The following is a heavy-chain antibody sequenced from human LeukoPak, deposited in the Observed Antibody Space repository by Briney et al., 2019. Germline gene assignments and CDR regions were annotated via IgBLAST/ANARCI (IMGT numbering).Heavy chain of an antibody. CDR1: GDSINGHY. CDR3: ARLSSSTSSSFYYYIGV. J-gene: IGHJ6*03. Sequence: TSETLSLTCTVSGDSINGHYWSWIRQPPGKGLEWIGYIYYSGSTHYNPSLKSRASLSVDTSKNQFSLNLSSVTAADTAVYYCARLSSSTSSSFYYYIGVWGKGTTVTVSS. D-gene: IGHD6-13*01. V-gene: IGHV4-59*08. CDR2: IYYSGST.